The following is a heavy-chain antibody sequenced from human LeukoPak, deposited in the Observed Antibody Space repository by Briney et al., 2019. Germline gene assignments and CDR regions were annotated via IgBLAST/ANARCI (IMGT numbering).Heavy chain of an antibody. V-gene: IGHV3-11*04. J-gene: IGHJ4*02. CDR1: GFTFSDYY. CDR2: ISSSGSTI. Sequence: GGSLRLSCAASGFTFSDYYMSWIRQAPGKGLEWVSYISSSGSTIYYADSVKGRFTISRDNAKNSLYLQTNSLRAEDTAVYYCARDQMTTVTTFDYWGQGTLVTVSS. D-gene: IGHD4-17*01. CDR3: ARDQMTTVTTFDY.